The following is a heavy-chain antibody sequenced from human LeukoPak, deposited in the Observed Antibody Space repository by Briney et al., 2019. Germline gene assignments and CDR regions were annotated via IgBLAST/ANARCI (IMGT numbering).Heavy chain of an antibody. CDR2: IDYSGNT. Sequence: SETLSLTCTVSGGSISSSYWSWIRQPPGKGLEWIGYIDYSGNTNYNPSLKSRVTISVERSKNQFSLKLSSVTAADTAVYYCARATSYGDYVDYRGQGTLVTVSS. CDR3: ARATSYGDYVDY. J-gene: IGHJ4*02. CDR1: GGSISSSY. V-gene: IGHV4-59*08. D-gene: IGHD4-17*01.